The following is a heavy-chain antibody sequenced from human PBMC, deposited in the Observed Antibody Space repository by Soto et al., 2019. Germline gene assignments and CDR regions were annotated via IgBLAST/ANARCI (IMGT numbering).Heavy chain of an antibody. CDR2: VSGSGGST. CDR3: AKHYDSSGYTVPYYFDY. CDR1: RFTFSSYA. J-gene: IGHJ4*02. Sequence: GGSLRLSCAASRFTFSSYAMSWVRQAPGKGLEWVSTVSGSGGSTYYADSVKGRFTISRDSSKNTLYLQMNSLRAEDTALYYCAKHYDSSGYTVPYYFDYWGQGTLVTVSS. V-gene: IGHV3-23*01. D-gene: IGHD3-22*01.